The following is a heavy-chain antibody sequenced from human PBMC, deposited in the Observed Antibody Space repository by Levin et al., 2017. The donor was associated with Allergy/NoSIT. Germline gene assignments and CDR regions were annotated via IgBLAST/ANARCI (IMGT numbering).Heavy chain of an antibody. CDR2: LYSGGST. D-gene: IGHD2-2*01. Sequence: GGSLRLSCAASGFTVSSNYMTWVRQAPGKGLEWVSVLYSGGSTYYADSVKGRFTVSRDNSKNTLYLQMSSLRVDDTAVYYCARAEVPAFIDYWGQGTLVTVSS. V-gene: IGHV3-66*01. J-gene: IGHJ4*02. CDR1: GFTVSSNY. CDR3: ARAEVPAFIDY.